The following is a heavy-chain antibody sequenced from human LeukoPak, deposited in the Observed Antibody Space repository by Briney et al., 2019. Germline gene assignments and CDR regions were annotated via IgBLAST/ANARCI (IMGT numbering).Heavy chain of an antibody. V-gene: IGHV4-39*07. CDR3: ARLRGYSYGAFDY. CDR2: IYYSGST. CDR1: GGSISSSPYY. Sequence: SETLSLTCTVSGGSISSSPYYWGWIRQPPGKGLEWIGSIYYSGSTYYNPSLKSRVTISVDTSKNQFSLKLSSVTAAGTAVYYCARLRGYSYGAFDYWGQGTLVTVSS. D-gene: IGHD5-18*01. J-gene: IGHJ4*02.